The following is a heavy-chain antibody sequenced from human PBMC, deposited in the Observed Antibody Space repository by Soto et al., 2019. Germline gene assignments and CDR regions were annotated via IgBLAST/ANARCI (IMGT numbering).Heavy chain of an antibody. CDR1: GFTFSSYA. V-gene: IGHV3-23*01. D-gene: IGHD3-22*01. J-gene: IGHJ3*02. Sequence: EVQLLESGGGLVQPGGSLRLSCAASGFTFSSYAMSWVRQAPGKGLEWVSAISGRGGSTYYADSVKDRFTISRDNSKATVDLRLKRLCAGVVAVSYCGNAHHSSGSYDALDIWGPGPIVTAAS. CDR3: GNAHHSSGSYDALDI. CDR2: ISGRGGST.